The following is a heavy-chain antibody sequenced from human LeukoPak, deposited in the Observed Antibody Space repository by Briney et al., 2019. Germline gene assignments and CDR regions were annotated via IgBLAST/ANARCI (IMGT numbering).Heavy chain of an antibody. D-gene: IGHD3-9*01. V-gene: IGHV3-7*01. CDR3: ARDTLIGVLTGPLFDY. Sequence: GGSLRLSCAASGFTFSMYWMSWGRQAPGKGLEGVAIIKPDGSEQYYVDSAEGRFTISRDNAKNSLSLQMNSLRDEDTAVYYCARDTLIGVLTGPLFDYWGQGTLVTFSS. CDR2: IKPDGSEQ. J-gene: IGHJ4*02. CDR1: GFTFSMYW.